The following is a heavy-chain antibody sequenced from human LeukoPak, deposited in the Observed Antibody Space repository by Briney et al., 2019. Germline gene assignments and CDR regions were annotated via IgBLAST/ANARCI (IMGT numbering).Heavy chain of an antibody. J-gene: IGHJ5*02. CDR3: ARGAAGGYCSSTSCYNWFDP. CDR1: GGSISSYY. D-gene: IGHD2-2*01. CDR2: IYYSGST. Sequence: SETLSLTCTVSGGSISSYYWSWIRQPPGKGLEWIGYIYYSGSTNYNPSLKSRVTISVDTSKNQFSLKLSSVTAAATAVYYCARGAAGGYCSSTSCYNWFDPWGQGTLVTVSS. V-gene: IGHV4-59*01.